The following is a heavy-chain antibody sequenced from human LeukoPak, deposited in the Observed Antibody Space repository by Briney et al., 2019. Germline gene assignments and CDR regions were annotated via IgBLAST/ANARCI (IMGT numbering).Heavy chain of an antibody. CDR1: GFAVSNDY. Sequence: GGSLRLSCAASGFAVSNDYMSWVRQAPGKGLEWFSVIHTDGATYYAASVKGRFTISRDFSKNTLYLRMNSLRAGDTAIYYCARDRPWGGLNGFDYWGQGTLVTVAS. CDR3: ARDRPWGGLNGFDY. D-gene: IGHD3-3*01. V-gene: IGHV3-53*01. J-gene: IGHJ4*02. CDR2: IHTDGAT.